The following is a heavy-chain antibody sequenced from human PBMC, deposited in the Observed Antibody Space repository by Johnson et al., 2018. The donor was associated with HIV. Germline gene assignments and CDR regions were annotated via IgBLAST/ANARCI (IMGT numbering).Heavy chain of an antibody. V-gene: IGHV3-15*01. D-gene: IGHD1-1*01. CDR3: TTAGRPRTGTPIDSFDI. J-gene: IGHJ3*02. Sequence: VQLVESGGGLVKPGGSLRLSCAASGFTFSNAWMSWVRQAPGKGLEWVGRIKSKTDGGTTDYAAPVKGRFTISRDDSKNTLYLQMNSLKTEDTAVYYCTTAGRPRTGTPIDSFDIWGQGTMVTVSS. CDR2: IKSKTDGGTT. CDR1: GFTFSNAW.